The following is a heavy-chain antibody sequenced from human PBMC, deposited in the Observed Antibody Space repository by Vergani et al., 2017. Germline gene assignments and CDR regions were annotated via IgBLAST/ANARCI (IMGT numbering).Heavy chain of an antibody. J-gene: IGHJ1*01. CDR3: VRDQRDTTPSLFQH. V-gene: IGHV1-69*02. Sequence: QVQLVQSGAEVKKPGSSVKVSCKASGGTFSSYTISWVRQAPGQGLEWMGRIIPILGIANYAQKFQGRVTITADKSTSTAYMELSSLRSEDTAVYYCVRDQRDTTPSLFQHWGQGTLVTVSS. D-gene: IGHD5-18*01. CDR1: GGTFSSYT. CDR2: IIPILGIA.